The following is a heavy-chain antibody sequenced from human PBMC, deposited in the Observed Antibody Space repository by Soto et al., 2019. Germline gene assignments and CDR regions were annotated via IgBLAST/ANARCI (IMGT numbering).Heavy chain of an antibody. D-gene: IGHD2-2*01. CDR2: IWYDGSNK. J-gene: IGHJ6*02. V-gene: IGHV3-33*08. Sequence: PGGSLRLSCAASGFTFDDYAMHWVRQAPGKGLEWVAVIWYDGSNKYYADSVKGRFTISRDNSKNTLYLQMNSLRAEDTAVYYCARDRCSSTSCYYYYYYYYGMDVWGQGTTVTVSS. CDR3: ARDRCSSTSCYYYYYYYYGMDV. CDR1: GFTFDDYA.